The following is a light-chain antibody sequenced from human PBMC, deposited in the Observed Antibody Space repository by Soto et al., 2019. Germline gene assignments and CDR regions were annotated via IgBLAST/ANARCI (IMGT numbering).Light chain of an antibody. CDR2: AAS. J-gene: IGKJ1*01. Sequence: DIQMTQSPSSLSASVGDRVTITCRASQVINNYLAWYQQKPGKVPKLLIYAASTLQSGVPFRFSGSGSGTDFTLTISSLQPEDVATYYCQKYTSAPWTFGQGTKVELK. CDR1: QVINNY. V-gene: IGKV1-27*01. CDR3: QKYTSAPWT.